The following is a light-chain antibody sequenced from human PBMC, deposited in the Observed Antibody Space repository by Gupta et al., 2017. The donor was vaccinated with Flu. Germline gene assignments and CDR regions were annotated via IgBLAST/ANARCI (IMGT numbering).Light chain of an antibody. CDR2: GAS. V-gene: IGKV3-15*01. J-gene: IGKJ2*03. Sequence: EIVMTQSPATLSVSPGERVTLSCRASESVRSNIAWYQQRPGQAPRLLIHGASNRATGVPARFSGSGSGTKFTLTISSLQSEDVAVYYCQQYNNWPPMYSFGQGTKLEIK. CDR1: ESVRSN. CDR3: QQYNNWPPMYS.